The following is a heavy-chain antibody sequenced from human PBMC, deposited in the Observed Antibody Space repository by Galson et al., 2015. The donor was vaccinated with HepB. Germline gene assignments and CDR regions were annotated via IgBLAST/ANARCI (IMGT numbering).Heavy chain of an antibody. D-gene: IGHD3-3*01. CDR1: GFTFRSYS. Sequence: SLRLSCAASGFTFRSYSMNWVRQVPGKGLEWLSYISDSSGSIYYEDSVKGRFTISRDNAKDSLFLQLNSLRDEDTAIYFCARDPGPYDFWSGYGNYFDYWGQGTLVTVSS. CDR3: ARDPGPYDFWSGYGNYFDY. J-gene: IGHJ4*02. V-gene: IGHV3-48*02. CDR2: ISDSSGSI.